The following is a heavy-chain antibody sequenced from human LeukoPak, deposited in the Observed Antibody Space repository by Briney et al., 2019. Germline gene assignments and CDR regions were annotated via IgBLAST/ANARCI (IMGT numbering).Heavy chain of an antibody. D-gene: IGHD2-15*01. V-gene: IGHV1-69*13. J-gene: IGHJ4*02. CDR2: IVPIYGTT. CDR1: GGTFSSYA. Sequence: VASVKVSCKASGGTFSSYAISWVRQAPGQGLEWTGGIVPIYGTTNYAQKFQDRVTITADESTTTVYMELSSLRSDDTAVYYCARDHPYCSGGTCYPRFFDYWGQGTLVTVSS. CDR3: ARDHPYCSGGTCYPRFFDY.